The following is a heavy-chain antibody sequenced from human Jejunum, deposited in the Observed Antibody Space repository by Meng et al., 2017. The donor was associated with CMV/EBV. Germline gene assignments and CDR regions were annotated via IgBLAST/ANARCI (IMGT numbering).Heavy chain of an antibody. J-gene: IGHJ4*02. D-gene: IGHD2-2*01. V-gene: IGHV1-18*01. Sequence: QVPPVQVGAVVKNAGASVTVSCKAAGYTFASFGVNGVRQAPGQGLEWMGWISAYNANTNHDQNLQGRVTMTTDTSTSTAYMDLRSLRFDATAVYYCARFYCSSTSCPHVLFDYWGQGTLVTVSS. CDR1: GYTFASFG. CDR2: ISAYNANT. CDR3: ARFYCSSTSCPHVLFDY.